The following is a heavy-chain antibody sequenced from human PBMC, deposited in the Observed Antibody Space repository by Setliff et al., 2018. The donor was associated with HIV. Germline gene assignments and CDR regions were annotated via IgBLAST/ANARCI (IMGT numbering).Heavy chain of an antibody. CDR3: ARPTGGGNFDV. J-gene: IGHJ3*01. Sequence: SETLSLTCTVSGGSISSSSYYWGWIRQSPGKGLGWIGSFYYSGSTYYNPSLKSRVSMAVDTSRNQFSLNLASVTAADTAVYYCARPTGGGNFDVWGPGTMVTVSS. D-gene: IGHD7-27*01. CDR2: FYYSGST. V-gene: IGHV4-39*01. CDR1: GGSISSSSYY.